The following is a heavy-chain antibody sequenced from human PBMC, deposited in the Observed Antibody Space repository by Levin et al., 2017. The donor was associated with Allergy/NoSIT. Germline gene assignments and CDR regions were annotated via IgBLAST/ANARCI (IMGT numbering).Heavy chain of an antibody. V-gene: IGHV3-23*01. CDR1: GLTFSNYA. D-gene: IGHD6-19*01. CDR2: ISGTGGST. Sequence: QLGESLKISCAASGLTFSNYAMNWVRQAPGKGLEWVSLISGTGGSTYYADSVKGRFTISRDNSKNTLYLLMNSLRAEDTAVYYCSKDVGTSGFLGGDYFDSWGQGTLVTVSS. J-gene: IGHJ4*02. CDR3: SKDVGTSGFLGGDYFDS.